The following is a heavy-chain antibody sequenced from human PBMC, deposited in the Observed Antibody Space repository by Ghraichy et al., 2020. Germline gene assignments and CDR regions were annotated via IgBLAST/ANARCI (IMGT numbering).Heavy chain of an antibody. CDR1: GYTFTGYY. Sequence: ASVKVSCKASGYTFTGYYMHWVRQAPGQGLEWMGRINPNSGGTNYAQKFQGRVTMTRDTSISTAYMELSRLRSDDTAVYYCARDEGITIFGVVIPYAFDIWGQGTMVTVSS. CDR2: INPNSGGT. J-gene: IGHJ3*02. CDR3: ARDEGITIFGVVIPYAFDI. V-gene: IGHV1-2*06. D-gene: IGHD3-3*01.